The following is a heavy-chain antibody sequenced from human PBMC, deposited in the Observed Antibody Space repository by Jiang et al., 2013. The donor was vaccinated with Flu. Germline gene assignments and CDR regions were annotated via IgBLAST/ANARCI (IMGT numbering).Heavy chain of an antibody. J-gene: IGHJ4*02. CDR2: IYPGDSDT. CDR3: ARLPFQLSGSYSPGFDY. V-gene: IGHV5-51*01. D-gene: IGHD1-26*01. Sequence: SGAEVKKPGESLKISCKGSGYSFTSYWIGWVRQMPGKGLEWMGIIYPGDSDTRYSPSFQGQVTISADKSISTAYLQWSSLKASDTAMYYCARLPFQLSGSYSPGFDYWGQGTLVTVSS. CDR1: GYSFTSYW.